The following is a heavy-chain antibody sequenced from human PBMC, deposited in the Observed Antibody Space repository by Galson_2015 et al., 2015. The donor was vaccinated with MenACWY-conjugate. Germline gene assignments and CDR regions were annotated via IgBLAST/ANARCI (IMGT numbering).Heavy chain of an antibody. CDR1: GYSFSSYW. D-gene: IGHD2-2*01. J-gene: IGHJ5*02. Sequence: QSGAEVKKPGESLKISCKASGYSFSSYWIGWVRQMPGKGLEWMGIIYPGDSDTRYSPSFQGQVTISADKSISTAYLQWSSLKASDTAMYYCARGGDCSSISCYRWNWLDPWGQGTLVTVSS. CDR2: IYPGDSDT. CDR3: ARGGDCSSISCYRWNWLDP. V-gene: IGHV5-51*03.